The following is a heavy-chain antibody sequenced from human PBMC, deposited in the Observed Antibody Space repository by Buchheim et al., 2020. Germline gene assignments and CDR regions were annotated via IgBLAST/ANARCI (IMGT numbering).Heavy chain of an antibody. D-gene: IGHD5-18*01. CDR3: ASVSPDTAMEMGYYYYGMDV. J-gene: IGHJ6*02. CDR2: INPNSGGT. CDR1: GYTFTGYY. V-gene: IGHV1-2*02. Sequence: QVQLVQSGAEVKKPGASVKVSCKASGYTFTGYYMHWVRQAPGQGLEWMGWINPNSGGTNYAQKFQGRATMTRGTSISTAYMELSRLRSDDTAVYYCASVSPDTAMEMGYYYYGMDVWGQGTT.